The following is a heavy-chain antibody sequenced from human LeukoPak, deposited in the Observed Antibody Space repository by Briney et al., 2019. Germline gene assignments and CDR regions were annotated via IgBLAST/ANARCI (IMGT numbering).Heavy chain of an antibody. CDR2: ISWNSGSI. J-gene: IGHJ4*02. Sequence: PGGSLRLSCAASGFTFDDYAMHWVRHAPGKGLEWVSGISWNSGSIGYADSVKGRFTISRDNAKNSLYLQMNSLRAEDTALYYCAKDGRVGGIAAAGIDYWGQGTLVTVSS. V-gene: IGHV3-9*01. CDR3: AKDGRVGGIAAAGIDY. D-gene: IGHD6-13*01. CDR1: GFTFDDYA.